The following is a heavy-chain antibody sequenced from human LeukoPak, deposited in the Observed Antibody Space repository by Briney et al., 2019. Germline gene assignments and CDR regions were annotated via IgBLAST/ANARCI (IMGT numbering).Heavy chain of an antibody. V-gene: IGHV3-66*02. J-gene: IGHJ6*02. CDR1: GFTVSSNY. D-gene: IGHD4-23*01. CDR2: IYSGGST. CDR3: ARGGKIYYYYGMDV. Sequence: GSLRLSCAASGFTVSSNYMSWVRQAPGKGLEWVSVIYSGGSTYYADSVKGRFTISRDNSKNTLYPQMNSLRAEDTAVYYCARGGKIYYYYGMDVWGQGTTVTVSS.